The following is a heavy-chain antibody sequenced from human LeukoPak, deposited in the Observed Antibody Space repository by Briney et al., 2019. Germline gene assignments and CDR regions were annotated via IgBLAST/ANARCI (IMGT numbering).Heavy chain of an antibody. V-gene: IGHV4-59*01. Sequence: SETLSLTCTVSGGSISNYYWGWIRQPPGNGLEWIGWSYHRGSITYNSSLKSRVAISVDTSKNQFSLKLNSVTAADTAVYYCTRDRELGHWGQGALVTVSS. CDR1: GGSISNYY. D-gene: IGHD1-7*01. CDR3: TRDRELGH. J-gene: IGHJ4*02. CDR2: SYHRGSI.